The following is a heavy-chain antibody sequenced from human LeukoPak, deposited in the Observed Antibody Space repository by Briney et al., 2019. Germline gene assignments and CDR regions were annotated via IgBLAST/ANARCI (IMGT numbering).Heavy chain of an antibody. Sequence: ASVKVSCKASGYTFTSYDINWVRQATGQGLEWMGWMNPNSANTGYAQKFQGRVTMTRNTSISTAYMELSSLTSEDTAVYYCARVRVVLGAILNYGLDGWGQGTTVTVSS. J-gene: IGHJ6*02. CDR2: MNPNSANT. CDR1: GYTFTSYD. CDR3: ARVRVVLGAILNYGLDG. D-gene: IGHD2-2*01. V-gene: IGHV1-8*01.